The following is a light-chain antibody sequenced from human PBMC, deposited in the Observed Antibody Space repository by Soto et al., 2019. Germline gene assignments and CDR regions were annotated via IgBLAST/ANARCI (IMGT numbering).Light chain of an antibody. CDR2: AAS. CDR1: QSITGY. CDR3: QQSVGIPYT. J-gene: IGKJ2*01. Sequence: DIQMTQSPSSLSASVGDRVTITCRASQSITGYLNWYQQKPGKAPKLLIYAASSVQSGVPSRFSGSGSGTDFTLTISSLQRDDFATYFCQQSVGIPYTFGQGTRLETK. V-gene: IGKV1-39*01.